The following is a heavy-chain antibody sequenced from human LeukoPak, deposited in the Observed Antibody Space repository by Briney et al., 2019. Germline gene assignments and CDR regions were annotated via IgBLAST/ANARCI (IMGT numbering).Heavy chain of an antibody. V-gene: IGHV3-21*01. CDR1: GFSFSGNS. Sequence: PGGSLRLSCVGSGFSFSGNSMNWVRQAPGKGLEWVSGISRTSTYIYYADSVKGRFTISRDNSKNTLYLQMNSLRAEDTAVYYCARDPLAYWGQGTLVTVSS. J-gene: IGHJ4*02. CDR3: ARDPLAY. CDR2: ISRTSTYI.